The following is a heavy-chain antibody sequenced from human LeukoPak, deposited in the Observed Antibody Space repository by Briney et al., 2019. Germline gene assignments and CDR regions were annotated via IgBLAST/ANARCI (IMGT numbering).Heavy chain of an antibody. CDR3: ASQLVFRSPFDY. CDR1: GFTFGAYS. J-gene: IGHJ4*02. V-gene: IGHV3-21*05. Sequence: GGSLRLSCAASGFTFGAYSMNWVRQAPGKGLEWVKGRFTISRDNAKNSLYLQMNSLRDEDTAVYYCASQLVFRSPFDYWGQGTLVTVSS.